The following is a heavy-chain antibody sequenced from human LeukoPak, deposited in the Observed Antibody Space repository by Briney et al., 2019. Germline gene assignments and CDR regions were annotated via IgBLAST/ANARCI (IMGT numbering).Heavy chain of an antibody. J-gene: IGHJ6*03. CDR1: GYTFTGYY. V-gene: IGHV7-4-1*02. CDR3: AREERDYYYYYMDV. Sequence: ASVKVSCKASGYTFTGYYMHWVRQAPGQGLEWMGWINTNTGNPTYAQGFTGRFVFSLDTSVSTAYLQISGLKAEDTAVYYCAREERDYYYYYMDVWGKGTTVTVSS. CDR2: INTNTGNP.